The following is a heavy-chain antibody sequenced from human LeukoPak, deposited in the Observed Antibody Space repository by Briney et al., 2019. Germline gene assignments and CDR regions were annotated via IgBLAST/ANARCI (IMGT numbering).Heavy chain of an antibody. Sequence: PGGTLRLSCAVSGFTFSSYGMYWVSQAPGKGLEWVAFIRYDGSNKYYAESVKGRFTLSRDNSKNTLYLQINSLRAEGTAVYYCAKDSDPYGSGSLGYWGQGILVTVSS. J-gene: IGHJ4*02. CDR1: GFTFSSYG. V-gene: IGHV3-30*02. CDR3: AKDSDPYGSGSLGY. D-gene: IGHD3-10*01. CDR2: IRYDGSNK.